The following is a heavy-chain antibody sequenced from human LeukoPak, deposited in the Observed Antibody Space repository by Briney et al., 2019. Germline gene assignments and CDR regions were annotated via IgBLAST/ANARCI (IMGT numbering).Heavy chain of an antibody. CDR3: ARDRGSGSYSNAFDI. J-gene: IGHJ3*02. D-gene: IGHD1-26*01. V-gene: IGHV3-21*01. CDR2: ISSSSSYI. Sequence: GGSLRLSCAASGFTFSSYSMNWVRQAPGKGLEWVSSISSSSSYIYYADSVEGRFTISRDNAKNSLYLQMNSLRAEDTAVYYCARDRGSGSYSNAFDIWGQGTMVTVSS. CDR1: GFTFSSYS.